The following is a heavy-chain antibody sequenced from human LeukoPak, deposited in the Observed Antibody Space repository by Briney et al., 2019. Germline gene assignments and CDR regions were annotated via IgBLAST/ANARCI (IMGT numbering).Heavy chain of an antibody. CDR3: ARSGVATCHY. CDR2: INPDGGGS. CDR1: GFTFSIYA. Sequence: GGSLRLSCQASGFTFSIYAMSWVRQAPGKGLEWVSSINPDGGGSFFADSVKGRFTISRDDSRRVVYLQMNSLSAEDTAVYYCARSGVATCHYWGQGVLVTVSS. J-gene: IGHJ4*02. D-gene: IGHD2-15*01. V-gene: IGHV3-23*01.